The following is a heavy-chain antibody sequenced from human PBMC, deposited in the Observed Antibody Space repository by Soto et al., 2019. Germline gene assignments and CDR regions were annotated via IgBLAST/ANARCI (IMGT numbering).Heavy chain of an antibody. D-gene: IGHD2-2*01. Sequence: QVQLVESGGGVVQPGRSLRLSCAASGFTFSSYAMHWVRQAPGKGLEWVAVISYDGNNKYYADSVKGRFTISRDNSKNTLYLQMNNLRAEDTAVYYCARGPSSLTRFDYWGQGTLVTVSS. V-gene: IGHV3-30-3*01. J-gene: IGHJ4*02. CDR2: ISYDGNNK. CDR3: ARGPSSLTRFDY. CDR1: GFTFSSYA.